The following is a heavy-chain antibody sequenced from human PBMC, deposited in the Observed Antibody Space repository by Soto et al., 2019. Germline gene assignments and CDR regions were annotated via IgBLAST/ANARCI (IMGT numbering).Heavy chain of an antibody. Sequence: GGSLRLSCAASGFTFSSYGMHWVRRAPGKGLEWVAVIWYDGSNKYYADSVKGRFTISRDNSKNTLYLQMNSLRAEDTAVYYCARDLGHYDILTGYSPYYFDYWGQGTLVTVSS. D-gene: IGHD3-9*01. CDR3: ARDLGHYDILTGYSPYYFDY. V-gene: IGHV3-33*01. J-gene: IGHJ4*02. CDR2: IWYDGSNK. CDR1: GFTFSSYG.